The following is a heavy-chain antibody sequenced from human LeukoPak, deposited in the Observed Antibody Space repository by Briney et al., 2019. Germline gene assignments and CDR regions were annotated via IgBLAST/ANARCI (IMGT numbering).Heavy chain of an antibody. D-gene: IGHD6-13*01. Sequence: PGRSLRLSCAASGFTFDDYAMHWVRQAPGKGLEWVSGISWNSGSIGYADSVKGRFTISRDNAKNSLYLQMNSLRAEDTAVYYCARGRIDSSSQLKYYFDYWGQGTLVTVSS. CDR3: ARGRIDSSSQLKYYFDY. V-gene: IGHV3-9*01. CDR2: ISWNSGSI. CDR1: GFTFDDYA. J-gene: IGHJ4*02.